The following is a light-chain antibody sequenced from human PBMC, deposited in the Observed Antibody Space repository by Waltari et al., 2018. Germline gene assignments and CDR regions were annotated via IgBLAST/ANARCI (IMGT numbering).Light chain of an antibody. CDR2: EVI. V-gene: IGLV2-23*02. CDR1: SNTVGSYDL. J-gene: IGLJ3*02. Sequence: QSALTQPASVSGSPGPSITISCPGTSNTVGSYDLVLWYQFRPGEVPKLLIYEVIKRPSGGSDRFSGSKSDNTASLTISRLQAEDEAAYYCCSYAGSAPRLVFGGGTNLTVL. CDR3: CSYAGSAPRLV.